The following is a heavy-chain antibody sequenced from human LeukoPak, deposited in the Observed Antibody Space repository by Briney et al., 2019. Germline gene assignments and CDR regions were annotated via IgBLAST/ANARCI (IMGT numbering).Heavy chain of an antibody. D-gene: IGHD1-26*01. V-gene: IGHV5-51*01. CDR3: ARLPLNSGSYPPYDYYMDV. CDR2: IYPGDSDT. J-gene: IGHJ6*03. Sequence: GESLKISCKGSGYSFTSYWIGWVRQMPGKGLEWMGIIYPGDSDTRCSPSFQGQVTISADKSISTAYLQWSSLKASDTAMYYCARLPLNSGSYPPYDYYMDVWGKGTTVTVPS. CDR1: GYSFTSYW.